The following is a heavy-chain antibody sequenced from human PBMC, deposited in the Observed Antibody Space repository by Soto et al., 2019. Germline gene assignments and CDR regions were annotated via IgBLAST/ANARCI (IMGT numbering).Heavy chain of an antibody. J-gene: IGHJ4*02. Sequence: GGSLRLSCAASGFTFSTYWMHWVRQAPGKGLVWVSRISSDGSSTTYADSVKGRFTISRDDAKNTLYLQMNSLRAEDTAVYYCAQLGYCSDVTCYSSIWGQGTLVTVSS. CDR1: GFTFSTYW. CDR3: AQLGYCSDVTCYSSI. D-gene: IGHD2-15*01. V-gene: IGHV3-74*01. CDR2: ISSDGSST.